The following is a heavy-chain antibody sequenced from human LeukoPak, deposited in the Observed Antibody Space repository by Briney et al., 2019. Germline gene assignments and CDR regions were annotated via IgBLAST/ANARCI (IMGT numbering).Heavy chain of an antibody. CDR3: ARGRPESPFDP. CDR1: GYSYTSHG. Sequence: SSVNVSCKASGYSYTSHGISWVRQAAGQGLDWMGWIRAYKDDTNYAQKFQGRVTMTTDTSTITAYMEMRSLRSDDTSVYFCARGRPESPFDPWGQGTLVTVSS. CDR2: IRAYKDDT. D-gene: IGHD1-1*01. J-gene: IGHJ5*02. V-gene: IGHV1-18*01.